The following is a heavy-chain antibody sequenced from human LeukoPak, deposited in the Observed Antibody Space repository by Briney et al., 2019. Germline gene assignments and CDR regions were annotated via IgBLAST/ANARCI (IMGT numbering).Heavy chain of an antibody. J-gene: IGHJ5*02. D-gene: IGHD4-11*01. CDR1: GFTFDDYA. V-gene: IGHV3-9*01. Sequence: GGSLRLSCAASGFTFDDYAMHWVRQAPGKGLEWVSGISWNSNNIGYADSVKGRFTISRDNAKNSLYLQMNSLRPEDTAFYYCAKDKQYSNYNAGWFDPWGQGTLVTVSS. CDR2: ISWNSNNI. CDR3: AKDKQYSNYNAGWFDP.